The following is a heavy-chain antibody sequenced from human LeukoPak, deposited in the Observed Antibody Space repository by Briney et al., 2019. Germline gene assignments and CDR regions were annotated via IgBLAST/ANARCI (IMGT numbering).Heavy chain of an antibody. CDR1: GFTFGDYA. D-gene: IGHD3-22*01. Sequence: GGSLRLSCTASGFTFGDYAMSWVRQAPGKGLEWVGFIRSKAYGGTTEYAASVKGRFTISRDDSKSIAYLQMNSLKTEDTAVYYCTRDRPYYDSNGYHGGWFDPWGQGTLVTVSS. CDR3: TRDRPYYDSNGYHGGWFDP. V-gene: IGHV3-49*04. J-gene: IGHJ5*02. CDR2: IRSKAYGGTT.